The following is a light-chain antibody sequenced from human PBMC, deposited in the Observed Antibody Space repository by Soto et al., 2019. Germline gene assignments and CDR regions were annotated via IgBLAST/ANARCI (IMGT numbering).Light chain of an antibody. V-gene: IGKV3D-15*01. CDR2: GAS. CDR3: QQYNQWPGT. Sequence: EIVMTQSPSTLSVSPGERVTLSCRASQSVSSNIAWYQQKGGQAPRLLMSGASRRATGIPARFGGSGSGTECTLSINSLQSEDFAVYYCQQYNQWPGTFGQGTRVDSK. J-gene: IGKJ1*01. CDR1: QSVSSN.